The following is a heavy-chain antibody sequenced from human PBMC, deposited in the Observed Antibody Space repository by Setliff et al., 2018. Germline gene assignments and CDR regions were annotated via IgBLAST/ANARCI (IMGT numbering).Heavy chain of an antibody. CDR2: ISSSSTYI. Sequence: PGGSLRLSCAASGFSVSDYSMNWVRQAPGKGLEWVSSISSSSTYIVYADSVKGRFTISRDNSKNTLYLQMNSLRPEDTAVYYCARTCSGSGGYAGLESWGQGTPVTVSS. V-gene: IGHV3-21*01. CDR1: GFSVSDYS. J-gene: IGHJ4*02. D-gene: IGHD2-15*01. CDR3: ARTCSGSGGYAGLES.